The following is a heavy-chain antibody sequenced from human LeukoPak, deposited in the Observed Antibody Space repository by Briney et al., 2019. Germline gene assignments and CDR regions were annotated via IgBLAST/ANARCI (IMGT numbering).Heavy chain of an antibody. J-gene: IGHJ4*02. V-gene: IGHV4-39*07. CDR3: ARGFRGVVVVPADYLDY. D-gene: IGHD2-2*01. CDR2: IYYSGST. CDR1: GGSISSSSYY. Sequence: SETLSLTWTVSGGSISSSSYYWGWIRQPPGKGLEWIGSIYYSGSTYYNPSLKSRVTISVDASKNQFSLRLSSVTAADTAVYYCARGFRGVVVVPADYLDYWGQGTLVTVSS.